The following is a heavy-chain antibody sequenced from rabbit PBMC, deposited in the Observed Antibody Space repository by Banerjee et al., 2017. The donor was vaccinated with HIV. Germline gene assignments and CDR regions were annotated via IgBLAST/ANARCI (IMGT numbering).Heavy chain of an antibody. V-gene: IGHV1S45*01. CDR1: GFSFSSSYW. Sequence: QEQLEESGGGLVKPEGSLTLTCTASGFSFSSSYWICWVRQAPGKGLEWIACIYAGGSGDTYYASWAKGRFTISKTSSTTVTLQMTSLTAADTATHFCARVSSGFYYFNLWGQGTLVTVS. CDR3: ARVSSGFYYFNL. CDR2: IYAGGSGDT. J-gene: IGHJ4*01. D-gene: IGHD1-1*01.